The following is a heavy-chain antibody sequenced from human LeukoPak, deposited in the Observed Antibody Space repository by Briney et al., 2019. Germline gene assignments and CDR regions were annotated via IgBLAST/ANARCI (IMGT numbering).Heavy chain of an antibody. V-gene: IGHV3-48*01. CDR2: ISSSSSTI. J-gene: IGHJ4*02. CDR3: ARDFARYYYDSSGLSDY. Sequence: SGGSLRLSCAASGFTFSSHGMNWVRQAPGKGLEWVSYISSSSSTIYYADSVKGRFTISRDNAKNSLYLQMNSLRAEDTAVYYCARDFARYYYDSSGLSDYWGQGTLVTVSS. CDR1: GFTFSSHG. D-gene: IGHD3-22*01.